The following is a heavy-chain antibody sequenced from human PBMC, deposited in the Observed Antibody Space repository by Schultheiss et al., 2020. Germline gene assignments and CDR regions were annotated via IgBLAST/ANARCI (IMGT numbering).Heavy chain of an antibody. D-gene: IGHD4-17*01. Sequence: SETLSLTCAVSGGSISSSNWWSWVRQPPGKGLEWIGEIYQSGSTNYNPSLKSRVTISVDKSKNQFSLKLSSVTAADTAVYYCASNLSPNGDDDYYYYGMDVWGQGTTVTVSS. J-gene: IGHJ6*02. CDR1: GGSISSSNW. CDR2: IYQSGST. CDR3: ASNLSPNGDDDYYYYGMDV. V-gene: IGHV4-4*02.